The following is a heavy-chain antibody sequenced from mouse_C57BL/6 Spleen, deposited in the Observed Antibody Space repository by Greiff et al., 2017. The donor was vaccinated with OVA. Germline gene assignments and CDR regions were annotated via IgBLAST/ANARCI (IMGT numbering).Heavy chain of an antibody. J-gene: IGHJ3*01. CDR3: ARQLRLSWFAD. V-gene: IGHV1-59*01. CDR2: IDPSDSYT. Sequence: QVQLQQPGAELVRPGTSVKLSCKASGYTFTSYWMHWVKQRPGQGLEWIGVIDPSDSYTNYNQKFKGKATLTVDTSDSTAYMQLSILTSEDSAVYYCARQLRLSWFADWGQGTLVTVSA. D-gene: IGHD3-2*02. CDR1: GYTFTSYW.